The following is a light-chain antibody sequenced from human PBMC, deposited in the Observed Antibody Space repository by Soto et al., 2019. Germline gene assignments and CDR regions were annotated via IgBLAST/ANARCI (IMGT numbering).Light chain of an antibody. Sequence: DVVLTQTPLSSPVTLGQPASISCRSSQSLVHDDGNTSLSWLQQRPGQPPRLLIYKVSNRFSGVPDRFSGSGAGTDFTLKISRVEAEDVGIYYCMQAKHYHPYTFGQGTKLEIK. CDR1: QSLVHDDGNTS. CDR2: KVS. V-gene: IGKV2-24*01. CDR3: MQAKHYHPYT. J-gene: IGKJ2*01.